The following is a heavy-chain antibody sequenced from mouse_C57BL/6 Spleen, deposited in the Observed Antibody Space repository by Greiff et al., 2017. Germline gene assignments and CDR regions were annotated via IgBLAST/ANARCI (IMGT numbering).Heavy chain of an antibody. D-gene: IGHD2-1*01. CDR2: IDPANGNT. CDR1: GFTIKNTY. J-gene: IGHJ1*03. CDR3: ARYGNYRYFDV. Sequence: EVQLQQSVAELVRPGASVKLSCTASGFTIKNTYMHWVKQRPEQGLEWIGRIDPANGNTKYAPKFQGKATITADTSSNTAYLQLSSLTSEDTAIYYCARYGNYRYFDVWGTGTTVTVSS. V-gene: IGHV14-3*01.